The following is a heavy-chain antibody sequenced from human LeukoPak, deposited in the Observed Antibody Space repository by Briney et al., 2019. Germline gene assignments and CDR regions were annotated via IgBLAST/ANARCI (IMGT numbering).Heavy chain of an antibody. J-gene: IGHJ4*02. CDR3: ASLQIGSSGEGDDY. Sequence: ASVKVSCKASGGTFSSYAISWVRQAPGQGLEWMGWINTNTGNPTYAQGFTGRFVFSLDTSVSTAYLQISSLKAEDTAVYYCASLQIGSSGEGDDYWGQGTLVTVSS. CDR1: GGTFSSYA. CDR2: INTNTGNP. D-gene: IGHD6-13*01. V-gene: IGHV7-4-1*02.